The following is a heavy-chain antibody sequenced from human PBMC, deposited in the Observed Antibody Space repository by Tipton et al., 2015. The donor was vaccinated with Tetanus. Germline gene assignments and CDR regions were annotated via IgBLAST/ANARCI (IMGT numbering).Heavy chain of an antibody. CDR3: AKLTSS. V-gene: IGHV3-53*01. CDR2: FTAGGNT. Sequence: SLRLSCAASGFTVSSDYMNWVRQAPGKGLEWVSVFTAGGNTYYADSGKGRFTISRDNPNNTLNLKMNSLRAEDTAVYYCAKLTSSWGQGTLVTVSS. D-gene: IGHD4-23*01. CDR1: GFTVSSDY. J-gene: IGHJ4*02.